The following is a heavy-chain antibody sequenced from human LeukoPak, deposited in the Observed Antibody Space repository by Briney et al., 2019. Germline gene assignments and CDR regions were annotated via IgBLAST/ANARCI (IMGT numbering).Heavy chain of an antibody. V-gene: IGHV4-59*08. CDR3: ARHTTMVHFDY. CDR1: GGSISSYY. Sequence: PSETLSLTCNVSGGSISSYYWSWIRQPPGKELEWIGYIYYSGSTNYNPSLQSRVTISVDTSKNRFSLELSSVTAADTAVYYCARHTTMVHFDYWGQGTLVTVS. D-gene: IGHD5-18*01. CDR2: IYYSGST. J-gene: IGHJ4*02.